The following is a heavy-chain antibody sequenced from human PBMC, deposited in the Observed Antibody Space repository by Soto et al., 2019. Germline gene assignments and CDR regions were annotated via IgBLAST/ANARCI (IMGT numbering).Heavy chain of an antibody. CDR1: GGSLTSGNSYS. J-gene: IGHJ5*02. CDR3: ARAVAPYFGTWFDP. V-gene: IGHV4-30-2*01. D-gene: IGHD3-10*01. CDR2: ISHTGSN. Sequence: SETLSLTCAVSGGSLTSGNSYSWSWIRQPPGKGLEWIGSISHTGSNSYNPSLKSRLTMSVDKSKNQFSLRLSSVTAADMAVYYWARAVAPYFGTWFDPWGQGILVTVSS.